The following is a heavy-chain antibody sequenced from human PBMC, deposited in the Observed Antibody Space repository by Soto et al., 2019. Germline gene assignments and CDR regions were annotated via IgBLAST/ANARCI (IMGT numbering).Heavy chain of an antibody. J-gene: IGHJ4*02. CDR3: ARSWTTGEIDY. CDR2: ISAYTGNT. D-gene: IGHD4-17*01. V-gene: IGHV1-18*01. CDR1: GYIFNSFG. Sequence: QVQLVQSGGEVKKPGASVKVSCKASGYIFNSFGIIWVRQAPGQGLEWMGWISAYTGNTKYAQNFQGRVTMTTDTSTSTAYMELMSLRSDDTAVYYCARSWTTGEIDYWGQGTLVTVSS.